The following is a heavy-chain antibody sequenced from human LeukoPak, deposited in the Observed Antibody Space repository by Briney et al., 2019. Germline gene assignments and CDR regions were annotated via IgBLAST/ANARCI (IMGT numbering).Heavy chain of an antibody. V-gene: IGHV3-23*01. Sequence: PGGSLRLSCAASGFTFLTYAMSWVRQAPGKGLQWVSVIRDSGASTYYADSVKGRFTISRDNSKNTLYLQMNSLRAEDTAVYYCAKVGRSGWYPGWPFDIWGQGTMVTVSS. D-gene: IGHD6-19*01. CDR3: AKVGRSGWYPGWPFDI. CDR2: IRDSGAST. J-gene: IGHJ3*02. CDR1: GFTFLTYA.